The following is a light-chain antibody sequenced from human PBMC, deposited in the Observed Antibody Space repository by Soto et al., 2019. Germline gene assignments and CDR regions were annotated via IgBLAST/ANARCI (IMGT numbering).Light chain of an antibody. CDR2: KAS. CDR3: QQYNSYQYT. Sequence: DIQMTQSPSTLSASVGDRVTITCRASQSISSWLAWYQQKPGKAPKLLIYKASSLEGGIPSRFSGSGSETEFTLNISSLQPKDFATYYCQQYNSYQYTFGQGTKLEIK. V-gene: IGKV1-5*03. CDR1: QSISSW. J-gene: IGKJ2*01.